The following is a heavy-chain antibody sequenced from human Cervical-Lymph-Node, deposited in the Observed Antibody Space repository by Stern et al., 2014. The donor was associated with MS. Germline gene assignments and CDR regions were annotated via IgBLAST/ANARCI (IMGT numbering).Heavy chain of an antibody. CDR1: GFIFSTYA. CDR2: ISDSGVYT. CDR3: AKDLGRGVVVVPLYGLDV. V-gene: IGHV3-23*01. D-gene: IGHD2-2*01. Sequence: EVQLLESGGGLVQPGGSLRLSCAASGFIFSTYAFSWVRQAPGKGLEWVSSISDSGVYTYYTDSVKGRFTISRDNSKSMLYLEMQSLRAEDTAVYHCAKDLGRGVVVVPLYGLDVWGQGTTVTVSS. J-gene: IGHJ6*02.